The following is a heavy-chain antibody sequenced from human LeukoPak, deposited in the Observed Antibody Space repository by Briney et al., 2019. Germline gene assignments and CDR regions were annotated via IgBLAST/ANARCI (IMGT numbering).Heavy chain of an antibody. Sequence: SQTLSLTCTVSGGSISSGSHYWNWIRQPAGKGLEWIGRIYPSGSTNYNPSLKSRVTISVDTSKNQFSLKLSSVTAADTAVYYCARDQGSGWYDGWFDPWGQGTLVTVSS. J-gene: IGHJ5*02. CDR1: GGSISSGSHY. V-gene: IGHV4-61*02. D-gene: IGHD6-19*01. CDR3: ARDQGSGWYDGWFDP. CDR2: IYPSGST.